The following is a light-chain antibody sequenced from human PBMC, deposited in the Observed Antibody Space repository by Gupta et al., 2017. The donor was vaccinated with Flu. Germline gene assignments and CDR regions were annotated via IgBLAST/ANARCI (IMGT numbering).Light chain of an antibody. Sequence: VTMSCTGSSSNIGANVDVRWYQQQPRTAPRLLMYGNDNRPSGVPDRFSGSKSDSSASLAITGLQAGDEAEYYCQSYDISLSGYVFGTGTKVTVL. CDR2: GND. CDR3: QSYDISLSGYV. V-gene: IGLV1-40*01. J-gene: IGLJ1*01. CDR1: SSNIGANVD.